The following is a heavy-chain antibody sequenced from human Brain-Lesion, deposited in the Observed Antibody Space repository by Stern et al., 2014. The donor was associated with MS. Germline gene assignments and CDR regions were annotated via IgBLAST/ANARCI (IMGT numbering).Heavy chain of an antibody. V-gene: IGHV4-31*03. CDR3: ARGARYSDSSGYYFYFDY. Sequence: VQLVESGPGLVKPSQTLPLTCTVSGGSINSGGYYWSWIRQYPGKGLEWIGYIYYTGSAYCDPSLKSRLSMSIDTSKNQFSLNLNSVTAADTAVYYCARGARYSDSSGYYFYFDYWGQGTLVTVSS. CDR2: IYYTGSA. J-gene: IGHJ4*02. D-gene: IGHD3-22*01. CDR1: GGSINSGGYY.